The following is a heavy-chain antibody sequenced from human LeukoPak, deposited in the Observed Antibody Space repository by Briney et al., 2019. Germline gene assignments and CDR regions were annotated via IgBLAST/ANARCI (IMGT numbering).Heavy chain of an antibody. J-gene: IGHJ4*02. CDR3: AKLPDSSGYHYFDY. V-gene: IGHV3-23*01. D-gene: IGHD3-22*01. CDR2: ITSGGSK. CDR1: GFTFSSYT. Sequence: GGSLRLSCAASGFTFSSYTITWVRQAPGKGLEWVSGITSGGSKYYADSVKGRFTISRDNSKNSLYLQMNSLRAEDTAVYYCAKLPDSSGYHYFDYWGQGTLVTVSS.